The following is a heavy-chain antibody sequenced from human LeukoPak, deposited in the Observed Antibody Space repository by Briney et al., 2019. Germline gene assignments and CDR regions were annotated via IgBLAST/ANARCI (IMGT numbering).Heavy chain of an antibody. CDR3: ARDFPKYSSGWTGSDY. Sequence: GASVKVSCKASGYTFTGYYMHWVRQAPGQGLEWMGWINPNSGGTNYAQKFQGRVTMTRDTSISTAYMELSRLRSDDTAVYYCARDFPKYSSGWTGSDYWGQGTLVTVSS. CDR2: INPNSGGT. V-gene: IGHV1-2*02. J-gene: IGHJ4*02. CDR1: GYTFTGYY. D-gene: IGHD6-19*01.